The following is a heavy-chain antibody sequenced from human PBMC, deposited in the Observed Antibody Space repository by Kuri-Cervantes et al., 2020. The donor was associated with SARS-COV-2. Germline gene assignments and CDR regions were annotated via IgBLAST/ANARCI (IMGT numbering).Heavy chain of an antibody. V-gene: IGHV4-38-2*02. CDR1: GFTFGDYA. Sequence: GSLRLSCTASGFTFGDYAMSWVRQAPGKGLEWIGSIYHSGSTYYNPSLKSRVTISVDTSKNQFSLKLSSVTAADTAVYYCARQVGYNYYHDAFDIWGQGTMVTVSS. CDR2: IYHSGST. CDR3: ARQVGYNYYHDAFDI. J-gene: IGHJ3*02. D-gene: IGHD5-24*01.